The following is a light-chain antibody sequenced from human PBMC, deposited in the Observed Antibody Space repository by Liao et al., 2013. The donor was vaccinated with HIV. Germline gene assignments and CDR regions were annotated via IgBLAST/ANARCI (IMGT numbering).Light chain of an antibody. Sequence: SYGLTQPPSVSVAPGQTATITCGGENIGSDTVHWYRQQPGQAPVLVIFFDSDRPSGTPDRFSASKSETTATLTISRVEAGDEADYYCQVWDTSGDHARVFGGGTRLTVL. CDR2: FDS. V-gene: IGLV3-21*04. CDR1: NIGSDT. CDR3: QVWDTSGDHARV. J-gene: IGLJ2*01.